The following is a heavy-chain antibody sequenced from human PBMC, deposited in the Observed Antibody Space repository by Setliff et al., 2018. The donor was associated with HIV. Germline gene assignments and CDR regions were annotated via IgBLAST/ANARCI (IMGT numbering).Heavy chain of an antibody. D-gene: IGHD3-9*01. Sequence: SETLSLTCTVSGGSISSSSYYWGWIRQPPGKGLEWIGNIYYSGGTYYNPSLKSRVTISVDTSKNQFSLKLSSVTAAETAVYYCARRKRYFVPFDYWGQGTLVTVSS. J-gene: IGHJ4*02. CDR2: IYYSGGT. CDR3: ARRKRYFVPFDY. CDR1: GGSISSSSYY. V-gene: IGHV4-39*01.